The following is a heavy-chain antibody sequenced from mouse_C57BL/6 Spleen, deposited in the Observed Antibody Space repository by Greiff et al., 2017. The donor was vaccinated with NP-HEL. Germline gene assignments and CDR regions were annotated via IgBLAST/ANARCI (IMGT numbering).Heavy chain of an antibody. J-gene: IGHJ4*01. CDR2: ISSGSSTI. CDR1: GFTFSDYG. V-gene: IGHV5-17*01. D-gene: IGHD2-1*01. CDR3: ARWRGNYGYYAMDY. Sequence: EVQVVESGGGLVKPGGSLKLSCAASGFTFSDYGMHWVRQAPEKGLEWVAYISSGSSTIYYADTVKGRFTISRDNAKNTLFLQMTSLRSEDTAMYYCARWRGNYGYYAMDYWGQGTSVTVSS.